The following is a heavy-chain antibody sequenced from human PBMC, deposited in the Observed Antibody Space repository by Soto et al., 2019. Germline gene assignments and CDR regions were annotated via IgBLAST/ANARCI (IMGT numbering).Heavy chain of an antibody. CDR3: ARGLTYCSSTTCAETRFDP. Sequence: SETLSLTCAVYGGSFSDNYWSWIRQPPGKGLAWIGEVTQTGSTNYNPSLKSRVTISVDTSKNQFSLKLSSVTAADTAVYYCARGLTYCSSTTCAETRFDPWGQGTLVTVSS. V-gene: IGHV4-34*01. CDR1: GGSFSDNY. J-gene: IGHJ5*02. CDR2: VTQTGST. D-gene: IGHD2-2*01.